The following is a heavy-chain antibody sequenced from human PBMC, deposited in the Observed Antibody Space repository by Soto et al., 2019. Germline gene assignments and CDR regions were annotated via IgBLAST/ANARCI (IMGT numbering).Heavy chain of an antibody. CDR1: GFSPTTSGVA. Sequence: QITLKESGPTLVKPTQTLTLTCTLSGFSPTTSGVAVGWIRQPPGQALEWLGHIYWNDDKYYSTSLKSRLSLSKDTSKNQVVLTMTNVDPLDTGTYYCARLLTAALFSYDLWCRGTLVTVSS. D-gene: IGHD2-21*02. V-gene: IGHV2-5*01. CDR2: IYWNDDK. CDR3: ARLLTAALFSYDL. J-gene: IGHJ5*02.